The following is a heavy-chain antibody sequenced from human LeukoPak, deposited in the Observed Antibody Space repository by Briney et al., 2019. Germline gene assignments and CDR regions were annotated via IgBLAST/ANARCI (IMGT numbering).Heavy chain of an antibody. Sequence: SESLSLTCAVSGYSISSGYYWGWIRQPPGKGLEWIGSIYHSGSTYYNPSLKSRVTISVDTSKNQFSLKLSSVTAADTAVYYCARDQMAATGFDYWGQGTLVTVSS. V-gene: IGHV4-38-2*02. D-gene: IGHD5-24*01. J-gene: IGHJ4*02. CDR2: IYHSGST. CDR1: GYSISSGYY. CDR3: ARDQMAATGFDY.